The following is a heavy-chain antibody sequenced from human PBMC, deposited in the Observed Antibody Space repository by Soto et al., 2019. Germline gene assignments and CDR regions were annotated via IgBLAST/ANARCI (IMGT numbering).Heavy chain of an antibody. D-gene: IGHD3-16*01. J-gene: IGHJ6*01. CDR1: GYTFIRYG. Sequence: QVQLVQSAAEVKKPGASVKVTCKASGYTFIRYGITWVRQAPGQGLEWVGWISPYNDYTEYAQKFHGRVTMTTDTSSRTVTMALRGLRSADTAVYYCARGGYYDNFWKKLNYYGLDVWGQGTTVTVSS. CDR3: ARGGYYDNFWKKLNYYGLDV. CDR2: ISPYNDYT. V-gene: IGHV1-18*01.